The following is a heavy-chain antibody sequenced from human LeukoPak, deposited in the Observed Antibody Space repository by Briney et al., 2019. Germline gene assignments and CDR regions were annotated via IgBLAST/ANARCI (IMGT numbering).Heavy chain of an antibody. V-gene: IGHV4-61*02. CDR2: IYTSGST. CDR3: AREPLGGILTGYYSFDYYYYYMDV. D-gene: IGHD3-9*01. CDR1: GGSISSGSYY. J-gene: IGHJ6*03. Sequence: SETLSLTCTVSGGSISSGSYYWSWIRQPAGKGLEWIGRIYTSGSTNYNPSLKSRVTISVDTSKNQCSLKLSSVTAADTAVYYCAREPLGGILTGYYSFDYYYYYMDVWGKGTTVTVSS.